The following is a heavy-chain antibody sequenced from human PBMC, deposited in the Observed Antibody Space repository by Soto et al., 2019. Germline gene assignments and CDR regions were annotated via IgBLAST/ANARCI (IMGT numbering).Heavy chain of an antibody. CDR2: IYWDDDK. J-gene: IGHJ4*02. CDR1: GFSLSTNGVG. Sequence: QITLKESGPTRVKPTQTLTLTCTFSGFSLSTNGVGLGWIRQPPGKALERLALIYWDDDKRYSPSLKSRLTITKATSKNQVVLTTTDMDPVDTATYSRAPRAGLQDNWNRGSFDFWGQGALDTVSS. V-gene: IGHV2-5*02. CDR3: APRAGLQDNWNRGSFDF. D-gene: IGHD1-1*01.